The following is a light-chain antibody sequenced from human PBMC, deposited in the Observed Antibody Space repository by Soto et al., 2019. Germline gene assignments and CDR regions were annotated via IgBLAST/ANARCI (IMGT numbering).Light chain of an antibody. CDR1: QSVKNNY. CDR2: DTS. Sequence: EIVLTQSPDTLSLSPGERATLSCRASQSVKNNYLAWYQQRPGQAPRFLIYDTSSRATGIPDRFSGSGSGTDFPITISRLEPEDFAVYYCQQYGSTPLTFGGGTKVDIK. CDR3: QQYGSTPLT. J-gene: IGKJ4*01. V-gene: IGKV3-20*01.